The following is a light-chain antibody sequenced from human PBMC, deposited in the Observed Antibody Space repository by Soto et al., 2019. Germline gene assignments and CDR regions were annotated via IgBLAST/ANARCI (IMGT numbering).Light chain of an antibody. CDR3: QQYGNSPFT. Sequence: PGEIATLSCRASQSISSTSLAWYQQKPGQAPRLLIYGASTRATGIPDRFSGSESGTDFTLTISRLEPEDFVVYYCQQYGNSPFTFGQGTRLEIK. CDR2: GAS. J-gene: IGKJ5*01. CDR1: QSISSTS. V-gene: IGKV3-20*01.